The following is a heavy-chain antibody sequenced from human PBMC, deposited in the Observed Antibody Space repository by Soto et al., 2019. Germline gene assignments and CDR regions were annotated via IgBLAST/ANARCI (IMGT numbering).Heavy chain of an antibody. J-gene: IGHJ4*02. CDR2: IYTSGTT. V-gene: IGHV4-4*07. CDR1: GGSISSHY. CDR3: ARDRGQLWPLDY. D-gene: IGHD5-18*01. Sequence: SETLSLTCTVSGGSISSHYWTWIRQPAGKGLEWIGRIYTSGTTNYNPSLTSRVTMSVDTSKNQFSLNLTSVTAADTAVYYCARDRGQLWPLDYWGQGTLVTVSS.